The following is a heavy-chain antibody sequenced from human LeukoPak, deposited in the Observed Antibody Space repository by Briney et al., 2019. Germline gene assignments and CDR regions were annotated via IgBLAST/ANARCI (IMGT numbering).Heavy chain of an antibody. CDR2: ISNAGCNK. J-gene: IGHJ4*02. CDR3: ATRRPIGSCSSTSCG. Sequence: GGSLRLFCAASGFTFSSYGMLWVRQAPGKGRVGVAVISNAGCNKYYEHSVKRRFTIPRDNSKTTLYLQMNSLRAEDTAVYYCATRRPIGSCSSTSCGWGQGTLVIVSS. D-gene: IGHD2-2*01. V-gene: IGHV3-30*03. CDR1: GFTFSSYG.